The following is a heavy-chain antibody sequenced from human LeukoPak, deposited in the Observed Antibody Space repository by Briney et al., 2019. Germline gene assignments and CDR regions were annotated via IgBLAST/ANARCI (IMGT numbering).Heavy chain of an antibody. V-gene: IGHV3-74*01. Sequence: GGSLRLSCAASGFTFSSGYMHWVRQPPGKGPVWVSRISSDGSNTIYADSVKGRFTISRDDARNTLYLQMNSLRDADTAVYYCARYAGGGVYWGQGTLVTVSS. CDR3: ARYAGGGVY. D-gene: IGHD2-2*01. CDR1: GFTFSSGY. CDR2: ISSDGSNT. J-gene: IGHJ4*02.